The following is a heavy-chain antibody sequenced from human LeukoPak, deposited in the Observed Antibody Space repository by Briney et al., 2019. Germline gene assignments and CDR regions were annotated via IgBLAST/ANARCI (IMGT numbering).Heavy chain of an antibody. CDR2: ISDSGGRT. V-gene: IGHV3-23*01. Sequence: PGGSLRLSCAVSGITLSNYGMSWVRQAPGKGLEWVAGISDSGGRTNYAASVKGRSTISRDNPKNTLYLQMNSLRAEDTAVYFCAKRGVVIRVILVGFHKEAYYFDSWGQGALVTVSS. D-gene: IGHD3-22*01. CDR1: GITLSNYG. CDR3: AKRGVVIRVILVGFHKEAYYFDS. J-gene: IGHJ4*02.